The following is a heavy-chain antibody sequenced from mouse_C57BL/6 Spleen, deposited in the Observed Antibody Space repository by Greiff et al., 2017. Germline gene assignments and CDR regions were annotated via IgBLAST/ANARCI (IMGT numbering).Heavy chain of an antibody. CDR2: IRSKSNNYAT. V-gene: IGHV10-1*01. Sequence: EVQLVESGGGLVQPKGSLKLSCAASGFSFNTYAMNWVRQAPGKGLEWVARIRSKSNNYATYYADSVKDRFTISRDDSESMLYLQMNNLKTEDTAMYYCVRQSLYWYFDVWGTGTTVNVSS. CDR1: GFSFNTYA. CDR3: VRQSLYWYFDV. J-gene: IGHJ1*03.